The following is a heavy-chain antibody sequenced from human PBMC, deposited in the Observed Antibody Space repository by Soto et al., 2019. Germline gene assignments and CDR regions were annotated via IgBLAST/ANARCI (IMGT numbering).Heavy chain of an antibody. CDR1: GYSISSSSYY. D-gene: IGHD3-9*01. Sequence: LSLTCAVSGYSISSSSYYWGWIRQPPGKGLVWIGSIYYSGTTYYNPSLKSRVTISVDTSKNQFSLKLSSVTAADTAVYYCARHRGYYDILTGYYTDLNFDYWGQGTLVTVSS. J-gene: IGHJ4*02. CDR3: ARHRGYYDILTGYYTDLNFDY. V-gene: IGHV4-39*01. CDR2: IYYSGTT.